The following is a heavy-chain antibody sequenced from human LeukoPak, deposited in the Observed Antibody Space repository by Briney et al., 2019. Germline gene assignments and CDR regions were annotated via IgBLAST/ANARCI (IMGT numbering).Heavy chain of an antibody. D-gene: IGHD3-22*01. CDR2: INHSGST. Sequence: PSETLSLTCAVYGGSFSGYYWSWIRQPPGKGLEWIGEINHSGSTNYNPSLKSRVTISVDTSKSQFSLKLSSVTAADTAVYYCARGHRVYYDSSGYRLSYYYYGMDVWGQGTTVTVSS. CDR1: GGSFSGYY. CDR3: ARGHRVYYDSSGYRLSYYYYGMDV. J-gene: IGHJ6*02. V-gene: IGHV4-34*01.